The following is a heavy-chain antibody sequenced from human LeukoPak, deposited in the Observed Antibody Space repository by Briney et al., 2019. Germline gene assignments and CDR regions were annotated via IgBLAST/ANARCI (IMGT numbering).Heavy chain of an antibody. D-gene: IGHD3-10*01. CDR1: GFTVSSNY. J-gene: IGHJ5*02. CDR3: ARARRAMVRGVIITGNWFDP. CDR2: IYAGGST. Sequence: GGSLRLSCAASGFTVSSNYMTWVRQAPGKGLEWVSVIYAGGSTYYADSVKGRFTISRDNSKNTLYLLMNNLRAEDTAVYYCARARRAMVRGVIITGNWFDPWGQGTLVTVSS. V-gene: IGHV3-53*01.